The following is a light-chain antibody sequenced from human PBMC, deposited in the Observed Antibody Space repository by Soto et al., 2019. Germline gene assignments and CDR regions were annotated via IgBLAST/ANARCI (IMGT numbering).Light chain of an antibody. CDR1: QSINNF. J-gene: IGKJ1*01. Sequence: DIQMTQSPSTLSASVGDRVTITCRASQSINNFLAWYQQKPGKAPNLLIYKASSLESGVPSRFSGSGYGTEFTLTISSLQPEDFAKFYCQQYSTYSRAFGQGTKVEIK. CDR2: KAS. V-gene: IGKV1-5*03. CDR3: QQYSTYSRA.